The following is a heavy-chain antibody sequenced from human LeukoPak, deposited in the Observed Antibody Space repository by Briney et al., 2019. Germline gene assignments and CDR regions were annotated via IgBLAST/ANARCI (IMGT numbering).Heavy chain of an antibody. J-gene: IGHJ6*02. V-gene: IGHV1-69*13. Sequence: GASVKVSCKASGGTFSSHAISWVRQAPGQGLEWMGGIIPIFGTAKYAQKFQGRVTITADESTSTAYMELSSLRSEDTAVYYCARAEVVPAAIGHYYYGMDVWGQGTTVTVSS. D-gene: IGHD2-2*01. CDR2: IIPIFGTA. CDR3: ARAEVVPAAIGHYYYGMDV. CDR1: GGTFSSHA.